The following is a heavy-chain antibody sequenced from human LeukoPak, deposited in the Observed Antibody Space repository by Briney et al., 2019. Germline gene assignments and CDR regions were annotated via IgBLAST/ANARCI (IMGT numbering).Heavy chain of an antibody. CDR2: IIPIFGTA. J-gene: IGHJ6*03. Sequence: SVEVSCKASGGTFSSYAISWVRQAPGQGLGWMGGIIPIFGTANYAQKLQGRVTITTDESTSTAYMELSSLRSEDTAVYYCARDGPGMGDYYMDVWGKGTTVTVSS. CDR3: ARDGPGMGDYYMDV. CDR1: GGTFSSYA. D-gene: IGHD1-26*01. V-gene: IGHV1-69*05.